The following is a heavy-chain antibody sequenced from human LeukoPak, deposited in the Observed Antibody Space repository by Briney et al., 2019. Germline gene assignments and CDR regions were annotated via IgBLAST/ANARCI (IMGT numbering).Heavy chain of an antibody. CDR2: ISSNGAST. CDR1: GFTFSSYA. CDR3: ARVAKGYSSGWYEDY. Sequence: GSLRLSCAASGFTFSSYAMHWVRQAPGKGLEYVSAISSNGASTYYANSVKGRFTISRDNSKNTLYLQMGSLRAEDMAVYYCARVAKGYSSGWYEDYWGQGTLVTVSS. V-gene: IGHV3-64*01. D-gene: IGHD6-19*01. J-gene: IGHJ4*02.